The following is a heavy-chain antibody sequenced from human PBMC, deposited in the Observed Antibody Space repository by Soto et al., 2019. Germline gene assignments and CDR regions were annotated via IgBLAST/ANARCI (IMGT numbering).Heavy chain of an antibody. V-gene: IGHV4-59*01. Sequence: SETLSLTCTVSGGSISSYYWSWIRQPPGKGLEWIGYIYYSGSTNYNPSLKSRVTISVDTSKNQSSLKLSSVTAADTAVYYCARYKHYYDSSGTDYYYYYYGMDVWGQGTTVTVSS. CDR1: GGSISSYY. CDR3: ARYKHYYDSSGTDYYYYYYGMDV. J-gene: IGHJ6*02. D-gene: IGHD3-22*01. CDR2: IYYSGST.